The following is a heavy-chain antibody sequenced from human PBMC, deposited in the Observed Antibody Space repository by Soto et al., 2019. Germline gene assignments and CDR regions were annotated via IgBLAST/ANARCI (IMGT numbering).Heavy chain of an antibody. CDR3: AKDGPHVSERLPSYGMDV. D-gene: IGHD1-1*01. V-gene: IGHV3-30*18. CDR1: GFTFSSYG. CDR2: ISYDGSNK. Sequence: GGSLRLSCAASGFTFSSYGMHWVRQAPGKGLEWVAVISYDGSNKYYADSVKGRFTISRDNSKNTLYLQMNSLRAEDTAVYYCAKDGPHVSERLPSYGMDVWGQGTTVTVSS. J-gene: IGHJ6*02.